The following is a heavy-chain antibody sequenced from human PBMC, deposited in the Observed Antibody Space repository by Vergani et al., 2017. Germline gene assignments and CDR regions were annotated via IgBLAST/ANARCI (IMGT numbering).Heavy chain of an antibody. CDR2: ISWNSGSI. V-gene: IGHV3-9*01. CDR1: GFTFDDYA. Sequence: EVQLVESGGGLVQPGRSLRLSCAASGFTFDDYAMHWVRQAPGKGLEWVSGISWNSGSIGYADSVKGRFTISRDNAKNSLYLQMNSLRAEDTALYYCAREGAGYCTNGVCYRYYYYMDVWGKGTTVTVSS. CDR3: AREGAGYCTNGVCYRYYYYMDV. D-gene: IGHD2-8*01. J-gene: IGHJ6*03.